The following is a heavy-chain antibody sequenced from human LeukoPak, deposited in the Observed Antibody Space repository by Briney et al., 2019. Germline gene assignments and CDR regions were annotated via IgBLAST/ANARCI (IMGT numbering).Heavy chain of an antibody. V-gene: IGHV3-30*18. CDR2: ISYDGSNK. J-gene: IGHJ4*02. D-gene: IGHD3-3*01. CDR1: GFTFSSYG. Sequence: GGSLRLSCAASGFTFSSYGMHWVRQVPGKGLEWVAVISYDGSNKYYADSVKGRFTISRDNSKNTLYLQMNSLRAEDTAVYYCAKEFPIRFLEWLLDYWGQGTLVTVSS. CDR3: AKEFPIRFLEWLLDY.